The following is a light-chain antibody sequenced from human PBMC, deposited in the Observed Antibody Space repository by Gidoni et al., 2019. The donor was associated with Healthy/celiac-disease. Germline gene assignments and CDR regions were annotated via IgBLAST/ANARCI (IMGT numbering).Light chain of an antibody. CDR1: SSNIGAGYS. CDR2: GNS. J-gene: IGLJ1*01. V-gene: IGLV1-40*01. CDR3: QSYDSSLSALYV. Sequence: QSVLTQPPSVSGAPGQRVTISCTGRSSNIGAGYSVHWYQQLPGTAPKLLIYGNSNRPSGVPDRFSGSKSGTSDSLDITGLQAEDEADYYCQSYDSSLSALYVFGTGTKVTVL.